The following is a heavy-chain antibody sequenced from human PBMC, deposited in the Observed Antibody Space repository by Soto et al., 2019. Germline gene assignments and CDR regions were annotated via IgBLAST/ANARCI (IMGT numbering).Heavy chain of an antibody. D-gene: IGHD1-26*01. Sequence: SETLSLTCTVSGGSISSYYWSWIRQPPGKGLEWIGYIYYSGSTNYNPSLKSRVTISVDTSKNQFSLKLSSVTAADTAVYYCASSRMVGAPGWFDPWGQGTLVTVSS. V-gene: IGHV4-59*01. CDR2: IYYSGST. CDR3: ASSRMVGAPGWFDP. J-gene: IGHJ5*02. CDR1: GGSISSYY.